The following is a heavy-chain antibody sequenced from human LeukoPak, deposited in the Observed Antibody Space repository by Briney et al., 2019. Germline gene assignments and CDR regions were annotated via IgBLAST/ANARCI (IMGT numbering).Heavy chain of an antibody. CDR3: ARGAYNWNSDAFDI. CDR2: IKQDGGEK. CDR1: GFTFSNYW. V-gene: IGHV3-7*04. D-gene: IGHD1/OR15-1a*01. Sequence: GGSLRLSCAASGFTFSNYWMTWVRQAPGKGLEWVANIKQDGGEKYYVDSVKGRFTISRDNAKNSLFLQMNSLRAEDTAVYYCARGAYNWNSDAFDIWGQGTMVTVSS. J-gene: IGHJ3*02.